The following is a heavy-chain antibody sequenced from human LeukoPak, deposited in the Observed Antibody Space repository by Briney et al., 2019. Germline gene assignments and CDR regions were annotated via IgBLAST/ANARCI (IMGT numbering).Heavy chain of an antibody. CDR2: ISSTGAST. Sequence: PGGSLRLSCAASGFTFSSCSMSWVRQTPERGLEWVSSISSTGASTYHADSVKGRLTISRDNSKNTLFLQMDSLRAEDTAVYYCAARVAVGGTGSFDYWGQGSLVTVSS. D-gene: IGHD6-19*01. CDR1: GFTFSSCS. V-gene: IGHV3-23*01. CDR3: AARVAVGGTGSFDY. J-gene: IGHJ4*02.